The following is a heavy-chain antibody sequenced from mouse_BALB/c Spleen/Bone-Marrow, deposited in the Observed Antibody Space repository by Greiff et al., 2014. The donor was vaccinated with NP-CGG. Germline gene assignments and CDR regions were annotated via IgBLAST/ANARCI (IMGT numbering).Heavy chain of an antibody. CDR3: ARDTMDY. CDR1: GYTFTSYY. CDR2: IFPGNVNT. Sequence: QVQLKESGPELGKPGASVRISCKASGYTFTSYYIHWGKQRPGQGLEWIGWIFPGNVNTKYNENLKGKATLTADNSSSTAYMQLSSLTSEDSAVYFCARDTMDYWGQGTSVTVSS. J-gene: IGHJ4*01. V-gene: IGHV1S56*01.